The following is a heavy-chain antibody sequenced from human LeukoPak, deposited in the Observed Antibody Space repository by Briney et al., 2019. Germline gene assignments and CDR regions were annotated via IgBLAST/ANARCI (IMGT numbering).Heavy chain of an antibody. CDR2: IKEDGSEK. CDR1: GFTFSSHW. V-gene: IGHV3-7*02. J-gene: IGHJ4*02. CDR3: ARAMRSGYDY. Sequence: PGGSLRLSCAASGFTFSSHWMNWVRQAPGKGLEWVANIKEDGSEKYYVDSVKGRFTISRDNAENSLYLQMNSLRDEDTAVYYCARAMRSGYDYWGQGTLVTVSS. D-gene: IGHD5-12*01.